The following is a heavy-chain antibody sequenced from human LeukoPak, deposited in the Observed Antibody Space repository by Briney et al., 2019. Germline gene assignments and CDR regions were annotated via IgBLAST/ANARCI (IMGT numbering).Heavy chain of an antibody. J-gene: IGHJ3*02. CDR2: INSDGSST. V-gene: IGHV3-74*01. CDR3: VLDLFSSFAFDI. D-gene: IGHD3/OR15-3a*01. CDR1: GFTFSRYW. Sequence: GGSLRLSCAASGFTFSRYWMHWVRQAPGKGLLWVSRINSDGSSTYYADSVKGRFTTPRDNAKNALHLQMNSLTAEDTAVYYCVLDLFSSFAFDIWGQGTMVTVS.